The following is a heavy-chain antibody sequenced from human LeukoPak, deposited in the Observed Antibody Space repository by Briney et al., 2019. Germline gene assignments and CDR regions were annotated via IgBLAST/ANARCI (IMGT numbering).Heavy chain of an antibody. CDR2: ISNSGGST. V-gene: IGHV3-23*01. J-gene: IGHJ6*04. D-gene: IGHD3-10*02. CDR1: GFTFSSYG. Sequence: GGSLRLPCAASGFTFSSYGMSWVRQAPGKGLEWVSTISNSGGSTYYADSVKGRFTISRDNSKNTLYLQMNSLRAEDTAVYYCAELGITMIGGVWGKGTTVTISS. CDR3: AELGITMIGGV.